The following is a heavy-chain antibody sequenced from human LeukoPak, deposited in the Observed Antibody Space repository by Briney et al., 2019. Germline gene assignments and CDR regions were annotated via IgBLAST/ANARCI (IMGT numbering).Heavy chain of an antibody. J-gene: IGHJ6*03. Sequence: PSETLSLTCTVSGGSISSSSDYWGWIRQPPGKGLEWIGTIYYSGSTYYNPSLKSRVTISVDTSKNQLSLKLSSVTAADTAVYYCARGGYGSHYYYYYYMDVWGKGTTVTVSS. CDR1: GGSISSSSDY. D-gene: IGHD5-18*01. CDR2: IYYSGST. CDR3: ARGGYGSHYYYYYYMDV. V-gene: IGHV4-39*01.